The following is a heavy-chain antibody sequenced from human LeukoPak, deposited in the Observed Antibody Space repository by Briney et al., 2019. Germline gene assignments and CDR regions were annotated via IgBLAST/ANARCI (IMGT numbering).Heavy chain of an antibody. J-gene: IGHJ3*02. CDR3: ASCYPMSGDHI. D-gene: IGHD2-21*01. V-gene: IGHV4-39*07. CDR1: GGSISSSSYY. Sequence: PSETLSLTCTVSGGSISSSSYYWGWIRQPPGKGLEWIVSIYYSGSTYYNPSLKSRVTISVDTSKNQFSLKLSSVTAADTAVYYCASCYPMSGDHIWGQGTMVTVSS. CDR2: IYYSGST.